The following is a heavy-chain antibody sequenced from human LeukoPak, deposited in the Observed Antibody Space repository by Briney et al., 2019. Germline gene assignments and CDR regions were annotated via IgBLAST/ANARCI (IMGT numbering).Heavy chain of an antibody. Sequence: PSETLSLTCTVSGCSISSYYWSWIRQPPGKGLEWIGYIYYSGSTNYNPSLKSRVTISVDTSKNQFSLKLSSVTAADTAVYYCARDREGYSYGYYYYYGMDVWGQGTTVTVSS. CDR1: GCSISSYY. D-gene: IGHD5-18*01. J-gene: IGHJ6*02. CDR3: ARDREGYSYGYYYYYGMDV. V-gene: IGHV4-59*01. CDR2: IYYSGST.